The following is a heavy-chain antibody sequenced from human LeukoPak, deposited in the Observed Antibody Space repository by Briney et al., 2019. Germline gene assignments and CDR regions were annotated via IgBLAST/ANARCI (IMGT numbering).Heavy chain of an antibody. CDR2: ISYDGSNK. J-gene: IGHJ4*02. D-gene: IGHD6-19*01. Sequence: PGGSLRLSCAASGFTFSSYGMHWVRQAPGKGLEWVAVISYDGSNKYYADSVKGRFTISRDNSKNTLYLQMNSLRAEDTAVYYCAKASAGGDSSGWYKKGHGGRLAAYFDYWGQGTLVTVSS. V-gene: IGHV3-30*18. CDR1: GFTFSSYG. CDR3: AKASAGGDSSGWYKKGHGGRLAAYFDY.